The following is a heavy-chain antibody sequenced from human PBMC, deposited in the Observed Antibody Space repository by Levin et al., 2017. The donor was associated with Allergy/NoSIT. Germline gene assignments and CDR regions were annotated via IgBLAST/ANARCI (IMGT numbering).Heavy chain of an antibody. J-gene: IGHJ4*02. CDR1: GGSVNSGTYY. CDR3: ARDYNLGY. V-gene: IGHV4-61*01. Sequence: SQTLSLTCTVSGGSVNSGTYYWSWIRQPPGKALEWIGNIYSSGSTNYNPSLQTRIIISLDTSNNQFSLKLNSVTAADTAVYYCARDYNLGYWGQGILVTVFS. D-gene: IGHD3-10*01. CDR2: IYSSGST.